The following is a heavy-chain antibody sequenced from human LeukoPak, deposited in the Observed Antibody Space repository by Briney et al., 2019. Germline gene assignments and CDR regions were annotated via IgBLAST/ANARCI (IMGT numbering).Heavy chain of an antibody. CDR1: GFTFSSYE. CDR3: VRWGNYCSSSNCAFDY. Sequence: GGSLRLSCAASGFTFSSYEMNWVRQAPGKGLERVSYISSSGNTIYYADSVKGRFTISRDNAKNSLFLQMNSLRAEDTAVYYCVRWGNYCSSSNCAFDYWGQGTLVTVSS. J-gene: IGHJ4*02. V-gene: IGHV3-48*03. CDR2: ISSSGNTI. D-gene: IGHD2-2*01.